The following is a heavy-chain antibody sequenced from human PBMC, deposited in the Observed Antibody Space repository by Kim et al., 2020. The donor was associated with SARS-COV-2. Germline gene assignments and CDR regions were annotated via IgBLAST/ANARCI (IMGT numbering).Heavy chain of an antibody. CDR1: GGSISSSSYY. Sequence: SETLSLTCTVSGGSISSSSYYWGWIRQPPGKGLEWIGSIYYSGSTYSNPSLKSRVTISVDTSKTQFSLKLSSATAADTVVYYCARVPYFKRGLVTVAGTGFDYWGQGTLVTVSS. V-gene: IGHV4-39*01. D-gene: IGHD6-19*01. CDR2: IYYSGST. CDR3: ARVPYFKRGLVTVAGTGFDY. J-gene: IGHJ4*02.